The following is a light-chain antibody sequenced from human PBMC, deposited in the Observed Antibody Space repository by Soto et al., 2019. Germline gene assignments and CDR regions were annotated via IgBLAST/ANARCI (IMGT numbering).Light chain of an antibody. Sequence: QSALTQPASVSGSPGQSISISGSGTSSDVGGFNYVSWYQQHPGKAPQLMIYEVGNRPSGVSDRFSGSKSGNTASLTISGLQAEDEADYYCSSYTTSSTYVFGTGTKLTFL. CDR2: EVG. V-gene: IGLV2-14*01. CDR3: SSYTTSSTYV. CDR1: SSDVGGFNY. J-gene: IGLJ1*01.